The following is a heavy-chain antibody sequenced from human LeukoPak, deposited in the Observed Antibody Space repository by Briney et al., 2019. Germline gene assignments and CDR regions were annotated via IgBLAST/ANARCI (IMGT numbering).Heavy chain of an antibody. D-gene: IGHD6-19*01. V-gene: IGHV3-53*04. J-gene: IGHJ4*02. CDR1: GXTVSSNY. CDR2: IYSGGST. Sequence: GGSRRLSCAASGXTVSSNYMSWVRQAPGKGLEWVSVIYSGGSTYYADSVKGRFTISRHNSKNTLYLQMNSLRAEDTAVYYCARAPEWLIFDYWGQGTLVTVSS. CDR3: ARAPEWLIFDY.